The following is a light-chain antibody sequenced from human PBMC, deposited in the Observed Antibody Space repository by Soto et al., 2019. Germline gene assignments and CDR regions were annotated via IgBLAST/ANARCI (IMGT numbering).Light chain of an antibody. CDR1: QSITTY. Sequence: DIQMTQSPSSLSASVGYRVTITCRASQSITTYLNWYRQKPGKAPKLLIYAASSLQSGVPSRFSGSGSETEVTLSISSLQPEDFATYFCQQIDSAPLTFGGGNKV. J-gene: IGKJ4*01. CDR3: QQIDSAPLT. V-gene: IGKV1-39*01. CDR2: AAS.